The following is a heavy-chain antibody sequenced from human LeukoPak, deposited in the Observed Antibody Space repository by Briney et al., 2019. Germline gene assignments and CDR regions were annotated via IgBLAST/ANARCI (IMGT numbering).Heavy chain of an antibody. J-gene: IGHJ4*02. D-gene: IGHD5-12*01. Sequence: KESGPTLVKPTQTLTLTCTFSGFSLSTSGVGVGWIHQPPGKALEWLALIYWNDDKRYSPSLKSRLIITKDTSRNQVVLTMTNMDPVDTASYYCAHRAEFRGYGLLDYWGQGTLVTVSS. CDR1: GFSLSTSGVG. V-gene: IGHV2-5*01. CDR3: AHRAEFRGYGLLDY. CDR2: IYWNDDK.